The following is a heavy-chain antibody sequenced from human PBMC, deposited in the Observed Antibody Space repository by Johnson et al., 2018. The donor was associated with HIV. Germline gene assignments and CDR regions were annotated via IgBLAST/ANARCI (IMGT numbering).Heavy chain of an antibody. J-gene: IGHJ3*02. CDR1: GFTFSSYG. CDR3: ARMTTTVSHHDAFDI. Sequence: QMQLVESGGGVVQPGGSLRLSCAASGFTFSSYGMHWVRQAPDKGLEWVAFIRYDESNKYYADSVKGRFTISRDNSKNTLYLQMNSLRAEDTAVYYCARMTTTVSHHDAFDIWGQGTMVTVSS. CDR2: IRYDESNK. V-gene: IGHV3-30*02. D-gene: IGHD4-17*01.